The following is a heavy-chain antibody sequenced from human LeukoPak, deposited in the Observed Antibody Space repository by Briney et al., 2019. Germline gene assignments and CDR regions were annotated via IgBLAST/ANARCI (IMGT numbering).Heavy chain of an antibody. CDR3: ARGETVLVY. J-gene: IGHJ4*02. D-gene: IGHD1-1*01. Sequence: PSETLSLTCTVSGGSISSSSYYWGWVRQPPGKGLEWIGSIYYSGSTYYNPSLKSRVTISVDTSKNQFSLRLSSVTAADTAVYYCARGETVLVYWGQGTLVTVSS. CDR2: IYYSGST. V-gene: IGHV4-39*07. CDR1: GGSISSSSYY.